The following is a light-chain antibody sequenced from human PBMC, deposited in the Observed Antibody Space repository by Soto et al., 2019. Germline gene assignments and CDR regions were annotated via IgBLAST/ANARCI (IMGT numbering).Light chain of an antibody. V-gene: IGLV1-47*02. Sequence: QSVLTQPPSASGTPGQRVIISCSGSSSNIGSNYVYWYQQLPGTAPKLLIYSSNQRPSGVPDRFSGSKSGTSASLAISGLRSEDEADYYCAAWDDSLSGWVFGGGTKLTVL. CDR2: SSN. CDR1: SSNIGSNY. CDR3: AAWDDSLSGWV. J-gene: IGLJ2*01.